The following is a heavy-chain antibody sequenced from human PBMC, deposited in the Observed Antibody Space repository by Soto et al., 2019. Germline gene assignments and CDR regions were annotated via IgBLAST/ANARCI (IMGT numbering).Heavy chain of an antibody. CDR1: GDTFTFYS. CDR3: ASRYGSGYRAFDY. J-gene: IGHJ4*02. CDR2: INPILSMS. V-gene: IGHV1-69*02. Sequence: QVQLVQSGAEVKKPGSSVRVSCKASGDTFTFYSINWVRQAPGLGLEWMGRINPILSMSNYAQRFQGRVTMTADQSTSTAYMELSSLRSEDTAMYYCASRYGSGYRAFDYWGQGALVTVSS. D-gene: IGHD3-10*01.